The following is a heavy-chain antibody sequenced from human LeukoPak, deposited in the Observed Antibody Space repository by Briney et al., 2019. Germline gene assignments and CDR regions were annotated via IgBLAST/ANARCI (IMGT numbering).Heavy chain of an antibody. V-gene: IGHV1-2*02. CDR2: INPNSGGT. CDR1: GYTFTGYY. CDR3: ASWGYGSNYGMDV. Sequence: ASVKVSCKASGYTFTGYYMHWVRQAPGQGLEWMGWINPNSGGTNYAQKFQGRVTMTRNTSISTAYMELSSLRSEDTAVYYCASWGYGSNYGMDVWGQGTTVTVSS. J-gene: IGHJ6*02. D-gene: IGHD3-10*01.